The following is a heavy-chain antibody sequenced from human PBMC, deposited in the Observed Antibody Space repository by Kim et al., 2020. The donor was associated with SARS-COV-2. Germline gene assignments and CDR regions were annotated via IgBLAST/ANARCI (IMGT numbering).Heavy chain of an antibody. Sequence: GGSLRLSCTASGFTFSSYGMHWVRQAPGKGLEWVAVIWYDGSQKYYGDSVKGRFTISRDNSKNTLYLQVNSLRVEDTAVYFCARNSDTLGFVYWGQGTL. V-gene: IGHV3-33*01. CDR1: GFTFSSYG. CDR2: IWYDGSQK. CDR3: ARNSDTLGFVY. D-gene: IGHD2-15*01. J-gene: IGHJ4*02.